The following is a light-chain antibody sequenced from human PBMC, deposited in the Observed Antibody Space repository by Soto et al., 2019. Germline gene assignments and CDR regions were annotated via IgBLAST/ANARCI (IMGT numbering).Light chain of an antibody. CDR2: DAS. V-gene: IGKV1-39*01. CDR3: XXXXXXPYT. CDR1: QTISTY. J-gene: IGKJ2*01. Sequence: DIQMTKSPSSLSASVGDRVTITCRASQTISTYLNWYKQTPGKAPRLLIYDASSLLSGVPSRFSGSGSGTDFTLTIASLKPEDFSTYXXXXXXXXPYTFGQGTKVDIK.